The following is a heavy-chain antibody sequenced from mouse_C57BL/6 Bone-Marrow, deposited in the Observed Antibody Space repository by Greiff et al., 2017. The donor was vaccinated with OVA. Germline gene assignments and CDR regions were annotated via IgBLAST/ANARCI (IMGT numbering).Heavy chain of an antibody. CDR1: GFTFSDFY. CDR2: ISNGGGST. J-gene: IGHJ4*01. CDR3: ARLDAMDY. Sequence: EVQVVESGGGLVQPGGSLKLSCAASGFTFSDFYMDWIRQTPEKRLEWVAYISNGGGSTYYPDTVKGRFTISRDNAKNTLYLQMSRLKSEDTAMYYCARLDAMDYWGQGTSVTVSS. V-gene: IGHV5-12*01.